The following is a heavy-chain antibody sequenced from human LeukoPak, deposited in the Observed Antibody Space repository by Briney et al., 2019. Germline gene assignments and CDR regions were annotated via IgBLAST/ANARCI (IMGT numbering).Heavy chain of an antibody. CDR3: ARGDCSSTICYSPMDV. V-gene: IGHV4-38-2*02. J-gene: IGHJ6*03. CDR1: GYSISSGYY. Sequence: SETLSLTCTVSGYSISSGYYWVWIRQPPGKWLEWIGSIYRSGSTNYNPSLKSRVTISVDTSKNQFSLKVNSVTAADTAVYYCARGDCSSTICYSPMDVWGKGTTVTVSS. CDR2: IYRSGST. D-gene: IGHD2-2*01.